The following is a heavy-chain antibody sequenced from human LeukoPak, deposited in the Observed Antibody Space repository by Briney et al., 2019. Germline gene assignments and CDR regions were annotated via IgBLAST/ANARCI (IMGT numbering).Heavy chain of an antibody. CDR2: ISSDGNNE. D-gene: IGHD7-27*01. CDR3: ARESNWAYYFDY. V-gene: IGHV3-30-3*01. CDR1: GFTLRSSA. Sequence: GGSLRLSCAASGFTLRSSAMRWVRQAPGKGLEWVASISSDGNNEYYADSVEGRFTISRDNSKNALYLQLSSLTAEDTAIYFCARESNWAYYFDYWGQGTLVTVSS. J-gene: IGHJ4*02.